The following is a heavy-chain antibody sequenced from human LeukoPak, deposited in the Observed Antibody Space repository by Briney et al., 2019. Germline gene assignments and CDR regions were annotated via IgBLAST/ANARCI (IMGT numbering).Heavy chain of an antibody. J-gene: IGHJ4*02. D-gene: IGHD3-22*01. Sequence: GGSLRLSCAASGFTLSSYGMSWVRQAPGKGREGVSAMSGSGGMTFSADSGKGRFTMSRDNSKETLYLQMNRLRAEDTAVYYCAKGPFFYYDASGYNYFDFWGQGTLVTVSS. CDR2: MSGSGGMT. CDR3: AKGPFFYYDASGYNYFDF. CDR1: GFTLSSYG. V-gene: IGHV3-23*01.